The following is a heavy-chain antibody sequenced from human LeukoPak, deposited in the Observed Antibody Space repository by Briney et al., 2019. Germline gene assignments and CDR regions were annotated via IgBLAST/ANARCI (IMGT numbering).Heavy chain of an antibody. CDR1: IFTFSSYA. Sequence: PGGSLRLSGAGSIFTFSSYAMSWVRQAPGKGLEWISGISGSGGSTYYADSVKGRFTISRDNSKNTLYLQMNSLRAEDTAVYYCAKGIMVYAVKSFDYWGQGTLVTVSS. J-gene: IGHJ4*02. D-gene: IGHD2-8*01. CDR3: AKGIMVYAVKSFDY. CDR2: ISGSGGST. V-gene: IGHV3-23*01.